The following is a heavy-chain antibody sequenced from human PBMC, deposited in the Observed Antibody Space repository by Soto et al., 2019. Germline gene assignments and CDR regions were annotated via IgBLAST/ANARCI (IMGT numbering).Heavy chain of an antibody. Sequence: PGGSLRLSCAASGFTFDDYAMHWVRQAPGKGLEWVSGISWNSGSIGYADSVKGRFTISRDNAKNSLYLQMNSLRAEDTALYYCAKGMYYDILTGSFYYYGLDVWGQGTTVTVSS. V-gene: IGHV3-9*01. CDR1: GFTFDDYA. D-gene: IGHD3-9*01. J-gene: IGHJ6*02. CDR3: AKGMYYDILTGSFYYYGLDV. CDR2: ISWNSGSI.